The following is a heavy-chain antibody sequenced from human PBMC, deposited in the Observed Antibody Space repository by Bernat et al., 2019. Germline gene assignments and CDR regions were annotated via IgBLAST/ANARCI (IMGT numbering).Heavy chain of an antibody. CDR1: GYTLTELS. D-gene: IGHD2-2*01. CDR3: ARAIGSIVVVPAAMWYFDL. Sequence: QVQLVQSGAEVKKPGASVKVSCKVSGYTLTELSMHWVRQAPGKGLEWMGGFDPEDGETIYAQKFQGRVTITADESTSTAYMELSSLRSEDTAVYYCARAIGSIVVVPAAMWYFDLWGRGTLVTVSS. J-gene: IGHJ2*01. V-gene: IGHV1-24*01. CDR2: FDPEDGET.